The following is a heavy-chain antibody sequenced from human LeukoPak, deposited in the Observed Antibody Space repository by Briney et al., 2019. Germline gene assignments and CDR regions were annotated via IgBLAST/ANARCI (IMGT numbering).Heavy chain of an antibody. J-gene: IGHJ6*02. V-gene: IGHV4-59*12. D-gene: IGHD6-13*01. CDR3: ARVAGIAAADYYYYGMDV. CDR2: IYYSGST. Sequence: PSETLSLTCTVSGGSISSYYWSWIRQPPGKGLEWIGYIYYSGSTNYNPSLKSRVTISVDTSKNQFSLKLSSVTAADTAVYYCARVAGIAAADYYYYGMDVWGQGTTVTVSS. CDR1: GGSISSYY.